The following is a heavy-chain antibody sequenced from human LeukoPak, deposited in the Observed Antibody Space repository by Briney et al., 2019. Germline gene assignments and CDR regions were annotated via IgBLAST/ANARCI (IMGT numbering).Heavy chain of an antibody. Sequence: GASVKVSCKASGYTLTELSMHWVRQAPGKGLEWMGGFDPEDGETIYAQKFQGRVTMTEDTSTDTAYMELSSLRSEDTAVYYCATGYGDYTLFDYWGQGTLVTVSS. J-gene: IGHJ4*02. V-gene: IGHV1-24*01. CDR2: FDPEDGET. CDR1: GYTLTELS. CDR3: ATGYGDYTLFDY. D-gene: IGHD4-17*01.